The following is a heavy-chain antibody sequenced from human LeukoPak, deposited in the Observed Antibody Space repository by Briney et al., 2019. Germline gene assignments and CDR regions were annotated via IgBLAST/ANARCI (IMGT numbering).Heavy chain of an antibody. CDR3: ARGGDFWSGYKTHEYGLDV. V-gene: IGHV3-30-3*01. CDR2: LSYDGSKK. CDR1: GFTFSSYA. J-gene: IGHJ6*02. D-gene: IGHD3-3*01. Sequence: GGSLRLSCAASGFTFSSYAMHWVRQAPGKGLEWVAVLSYDGSKKYHADSVKGRFTISRDNSNKMQYLEMDSLRADDTAVYYCARGGDFWSGYKTHEYGLDVWGQGTTDTVSS.